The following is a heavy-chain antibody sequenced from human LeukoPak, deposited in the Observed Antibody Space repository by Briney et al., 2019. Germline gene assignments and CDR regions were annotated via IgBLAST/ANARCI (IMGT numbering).Heavy chain of an antibody. V-gene: IGHV3-7*01. CDR1: GFTFSSYW. J-gene: IGHJ4*02. CDR2: IKQDGSEK. Sequence: GGSLRLSCATSGFTFSSYWMSWVRQAPGKGLEWVANIKQDGSEKNYLDSVKGRFTISRDNAKNSLYLQMNSLRAEDTAVYYCARQRYHDSWGQGALVTVSS. CDR3: ARQRYHDS. D-gene: IGHD2-2*01.